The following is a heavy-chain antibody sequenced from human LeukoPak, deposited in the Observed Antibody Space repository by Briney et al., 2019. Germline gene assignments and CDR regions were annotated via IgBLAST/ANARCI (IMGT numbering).Heavy chain of an antibody. J-gene: IGHJ5*02. CDR2: ISYDGSNK. Sequence: GRSLRLSCAASGFTFSSYAMHWVRQAPGKGLEWVAVISYDGSNKYYADSVKGRFTISRDNSKNTLYLQMNNLRAEDTAVYYCARGQTRTRDWFDPWGQGTLVTVSS. D-gene: IGHD1/OR15-1a*01. CDR1: GFTFSSYA. CDR3: ARGQTRTRDWFDP. V-gene: IGHV3-30*04.